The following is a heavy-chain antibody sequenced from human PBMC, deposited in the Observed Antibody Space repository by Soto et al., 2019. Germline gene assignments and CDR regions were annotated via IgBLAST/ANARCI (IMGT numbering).Heavy chain of an antibody. D-gene: IGHD2-2*01. CDR2: ISYGGINK. CDR3: AKADCSSTSCHSNDY. J-gene: IGHJ4*02. CDR1: GFTFSSSA. Sequence: QVQLVESGGGVVQPGGSLRLSCAASGFTFSSSAMHWVRQAPGKGLEWLALISYGGINKYYADSVKGRFTISRDNSKNTLYLQMNSLRAEDTAVYYCAKADCSSTSCHSNDYWGQGTLVTVSS. V-gene: IGHV3-30-3*01.